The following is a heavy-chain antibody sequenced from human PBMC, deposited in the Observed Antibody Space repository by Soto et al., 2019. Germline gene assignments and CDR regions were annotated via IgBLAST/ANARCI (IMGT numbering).Heavy chain of an antibody. J-gene: IGHJ3*02. CDR1: GYTFTGYY. D-gene: IGHD3-10*01. CDR3: ARGDRGVRGVIRGPFDI. CDR2: INPNSGGT. Sequence: GASVKVSCKASGYTFTGYYMHWVRQAPGQGLEWMGWINPNSGGTNYAQKFQGRVTMTRDTSISTAYMERSRLGSDDTAVYYCARGDRGVRGVIRGPFDIWGQGTMVTVSS. V-gene: IGHV1-2*02.